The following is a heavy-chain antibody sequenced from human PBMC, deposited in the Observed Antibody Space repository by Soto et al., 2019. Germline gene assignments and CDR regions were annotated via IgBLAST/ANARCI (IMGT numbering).Heavy chain of an antibody. CDR1: GFTLSGSR. Sequence: GGSLRLSCAASGFTLSGSRIHWVRQASGKGLEWVGRIRSKADSYATAYAASVKGRFTISRDDSKNTAYLQMNSLKTEDTAVYYCASKGPRWELLAFDIWGQGTMVTVSS. CDR2: IRSKADSYAT. V-gene: IGHV3-73*01. CDR3: ASKGPRWELLAFDI. J-gene: IGHJ3*02. D-gene: IGHD1-26*01.